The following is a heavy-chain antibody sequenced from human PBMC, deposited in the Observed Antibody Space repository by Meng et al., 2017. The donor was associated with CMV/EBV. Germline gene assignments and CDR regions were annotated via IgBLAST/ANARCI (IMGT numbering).Heavy chain of an antibody. CDR3: ARGYCSSTSCSAPDY. V-gene: IGHV1-69*10. CDR2: IILILGIA. J-gene: IGHJ4*02. Sequence: SVKVSCKASGYTFTSYGISWMRQAPGQGLEWMGWIILILGIANYAQKFQGRVTITADKSTSTAYMELSSLRSEDTAVYYCARGYCSSTSCSAPDYWGQGTLVTVSS. D-gene: IGHD2-2*01. CDR1: GYTFTSYG.